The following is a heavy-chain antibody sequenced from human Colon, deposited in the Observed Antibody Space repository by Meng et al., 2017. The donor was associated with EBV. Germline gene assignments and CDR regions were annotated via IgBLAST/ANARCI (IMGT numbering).Heavy chain of an antibody. CDR3: ARVGQWLPIDY. Sequence: QVQLQESGPGMVKPSGXLSLTCAVSGGSISSSNWWSWVRLPPGKGLEWIGVIYHRGSTNYNPSLKSRVTISVDKSKNQFSLNLSSVTAADTAVYYCARVGQWLPIDYWGQGTLVTVSS. J-gene: IGHJ4*02. CDR1: GGSISSSNW. V-gene: IGHV4-4*02. CDR2: IYHRGST. D-gene: IGHD6-19*01.